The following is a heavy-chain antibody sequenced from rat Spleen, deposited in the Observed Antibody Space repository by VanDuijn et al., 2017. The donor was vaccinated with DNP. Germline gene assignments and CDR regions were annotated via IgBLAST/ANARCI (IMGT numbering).Heavy chain of an antibody. J-gene: IGHJ1*01. D-gene: IGHD1-2*01. V-gene: IGHV5-7*01. CDR1: GLTFSDYY. Sequence: EVQLVESGGGLVQPGRSLKLSCAVSGLTFSDYYMAWVRQAPTKGLEWVATISYDGSSTYYRDSVKGRFTISRDYAKNTHYLQMDSLRSEDTATYYCARRRSIYWYFDFWGPGTVVTVSS. CDR3: ARRRSIYWYFDF. CDR2: ISYDGSST.